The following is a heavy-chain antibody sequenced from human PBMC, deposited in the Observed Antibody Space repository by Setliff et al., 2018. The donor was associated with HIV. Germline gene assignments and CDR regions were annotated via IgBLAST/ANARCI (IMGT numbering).Heavy chain of an antibody. J-gene: IGHJ5*02. V-gene: IGHV4-39*01. CDR2: MIYGGDT. CDR1: GGSIASGNYY. Sequence: ETLSLTCRVYGGSIASGNYYWGWIRQAPGKGLEWIASMIYGGDTWYNPSLKSRVTIYVDTANNEISLRLSSVTAEDTAVYRCARPHSGRGGGAWFDPWGQGIQVTVSS. D-gene: IGHD6-19*01. CDR3: ARPHSGRGGGAWFDP.